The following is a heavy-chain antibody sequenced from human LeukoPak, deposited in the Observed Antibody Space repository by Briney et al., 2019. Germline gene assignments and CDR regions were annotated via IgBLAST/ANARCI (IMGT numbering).Heavy chain of an antibody. CDR1: GGSFSGYY. J-gene: IGHJ4*02. V-gene: IGHV4-34*01. D-gene: IGHD3-10*01. Sequence: SETLSLTCAVYGGSFSGYYWSWVRQPPGKGLEWIGEINHSGSTNYNPSLKSRVTISVDTSKNQFSLKLSSVTAADTAVYYCARGQYYGSGSYLRLYYFDYWGQGTLVTVSS. CDR2: INHSGST. CDR3: ARGQYYGSGSYLRLYYFDY.